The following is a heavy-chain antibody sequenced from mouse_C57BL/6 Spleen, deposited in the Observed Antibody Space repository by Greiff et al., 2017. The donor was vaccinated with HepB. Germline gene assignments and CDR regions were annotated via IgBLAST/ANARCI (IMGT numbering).Heavy chain of an antibody. CDR3: ARADLLRYWYFDV. D-gene: IGHD1-1*01. Sequence: EVQVVESGPGLVKPSQSLSLTCSVTGYSITSGYYWNWIRQFPGNKLEWMGYISYDGSNNYNPSLKNRISITRDTSKNQFFLKLNSVTTEDTATYYCARADLLRYWYFDVWGTGTTVTVSS. V-gene: IGHV3-6*01. CDR1: GYSITSGYY. J-gene: IGHJ1*03. CDR2: ISYDGSN.